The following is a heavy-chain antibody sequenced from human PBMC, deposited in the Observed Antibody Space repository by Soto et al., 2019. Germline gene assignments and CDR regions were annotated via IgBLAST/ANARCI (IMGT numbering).Heavy chain of an antibody. CDR1: GYTFTSYG. Sequence: QVQLVQSGPEVKKPGASVKVSCKTSGYTFTSYGIAWVRQAPGQGLEWMGWISTSKGNTNYAQKFQGRLTMTTDTSTSTAYMELRSLRSYDKAVYYCATRSPAFDFWVQGTLVTVSS. J-gene: IGHJ4*02. CDR3: ATRSPAFDF. V-gene: IGHV1-18*01. CDR2: ISTSKGNT.